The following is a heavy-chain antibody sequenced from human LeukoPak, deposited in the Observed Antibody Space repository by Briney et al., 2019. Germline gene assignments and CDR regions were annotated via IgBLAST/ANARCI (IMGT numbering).Heavy chain of an antibody. CDR1: GIDFRASG. V-gene: IGHV3-30*02. CDR2: IQTDGRDK. J-gene: IGHJ4*02. D-gene: IGHD2-2*01. Sequence: GGSLRLSCAASGIDFRASGMHWVRQAPGMGLEWVTFIQTDGRDKYYAASVAGRFTISRDNSKNTVYLNMNNLRPDDTALYYCAREGGTVVIGRFDYWGQGTLVTVSP. CDR3: AREGGTVVIGRFDY.